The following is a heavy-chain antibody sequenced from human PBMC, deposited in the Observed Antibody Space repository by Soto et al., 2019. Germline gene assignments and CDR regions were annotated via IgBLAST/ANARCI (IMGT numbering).Heavy chain of an antibody. J-gene: IGHJ4*02. Sequence: SETLSLTCTVSGGSISSGDYYWSWIRQPPGKGLEWIGYIYYSGSTYYNPSLKSRVTISVDTSKNQFSLKLSSVTAADTAVYYCAKDLGYCSGGSCYSEGYFDSWGQGALVTVSS. D-gene: IGHD2-15*01. V-gene: IGHV4-30-4*01. CDR1: GGSISSGDYY. CDR2: IYYSGST. CDR3: AKDLGYCSGGSCYSEGYFDS.